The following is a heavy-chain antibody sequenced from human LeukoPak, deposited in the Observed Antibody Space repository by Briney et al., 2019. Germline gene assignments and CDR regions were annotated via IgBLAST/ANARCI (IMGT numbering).Heavy chain of an antibody. CDR1: GGSFSGYY. V-gene: IGHV4-34*01. D-gene: IGHD6-19*01. CDR3: ARDAAVRYSSGWYSNWFDP. CDR2: INHSGST. Sequence: SETLSLTCAVCGGSFSGYYWSWIRQPPGKGLEWIGEINHSGSTNYNPSLKSRVTISVDTSKNQFSLKLSSVTAADTAVYYCARDAAVRYSSGWYSNWFDPWGQGTLVTVSS. J-gene: IGHJ5*02.